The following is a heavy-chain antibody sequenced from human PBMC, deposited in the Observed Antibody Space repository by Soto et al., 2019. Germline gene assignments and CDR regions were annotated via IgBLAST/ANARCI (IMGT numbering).Heavy chain of an antibody. Sequence: QVQLVQSGAEVKKPGSSVKVSCKASGGTFSSYAISWVRQAPGQGLEWMGGIIPIFGTANYAQKFQGRVTITADESRXTAYMELSSLRSEDTAVYYCARGGVGATKPAPFDYWGQGTLVTVSS. CDR1: GGTFSSYA. V-gene: IGHV1-69*12. CDR2: IIPIFGTA. CDR3: ARGGVGATKPAPFDY. D-gene: IGHD1-26*01. J-gene: IGHJ4*02.